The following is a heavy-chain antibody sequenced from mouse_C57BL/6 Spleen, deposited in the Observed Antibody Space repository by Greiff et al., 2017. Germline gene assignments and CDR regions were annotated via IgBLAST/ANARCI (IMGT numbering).Heavy chain of an antibody. CDR2: IYPRSGNT. Sequence: VQLQQSGAELARPGASVKLSCKASGYTFTSYGISWVKQRTGQGLEWIGEIYPRSGNTYYNEKFKGKATLTADKSSSTSYMELRSLASEDSAVYFCARDGSSYPSYWYFGVWGTGATVTVSS. V-gene: IGHV1-81*01. J-gene: IGHJ1*03. CDR3: ARDGSSYPSYWYFGV. CDR1: GYTFTSYG. D-gene: IGHD1-1*01.